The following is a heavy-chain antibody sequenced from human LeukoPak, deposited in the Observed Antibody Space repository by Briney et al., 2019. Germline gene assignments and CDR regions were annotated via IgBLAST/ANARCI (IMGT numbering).Heavy chain of an antibody. Sequence: GGSLRLSCAVSGFAVSSYWMNWVRQPPGKGLEWVAVIWYDGTNKFYADSVKGRFTISRDNFKNTMYLQMNSLRAEDTAVYFCARDPYPGPFGSGNSYGSAFDVWGQGTIVTVSS. CDR2: IWYDGTNK. CDR3: ARDPYPGPFGSGNSYGSAFDV. J-gene: IGHJ3*01. D-gene: IGHD3-10*01. CDR1: GFAVSSYW. V-gene: IGHV3-33*08.